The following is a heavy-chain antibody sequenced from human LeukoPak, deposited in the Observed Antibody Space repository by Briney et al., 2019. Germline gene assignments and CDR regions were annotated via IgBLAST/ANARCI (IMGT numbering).Heavy chain of an antibody. CDR2: IYHTGST. Sequence: SQTLSLTCAVSGGSISSGGYSWSWIRQPPGEGLEWIGYIYHTGSTYHNPSLKSRVTISVDRSKNQFSLNLNSVTAADTALYYCARGDGSGSGRWFDPWGQGTLITVSS. J-gene: IGHJ5*02. D-gene: IGHD3-10*01. CDR3: ARGDGSGSGRWFDP. V-gene: IGHV4-30-2*01. CDR1: GGSISSGGYS.